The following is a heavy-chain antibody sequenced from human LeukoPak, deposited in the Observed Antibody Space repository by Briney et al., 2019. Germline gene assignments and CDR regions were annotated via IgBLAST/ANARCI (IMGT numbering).Heavy chain of an antibody. CDR2: IYHSGTT. Sequence: PSETLSLTCAVSGYSITSGYYWGWIRQPPGKGLEWVGAIYHSGTTYDNPSLKSRVTISVDTSKNQFSLNLSSVTAADTAVYYCARSAYYYDSSLLDWGQGILVTVSS. D-gene: IGHD3-22*01. V-gene: IGHV4-38-2*01. CDR1: GYSITSGYY. J-gene: IGHJ4*02. CDR3: ARSAYYYDSSLLD.